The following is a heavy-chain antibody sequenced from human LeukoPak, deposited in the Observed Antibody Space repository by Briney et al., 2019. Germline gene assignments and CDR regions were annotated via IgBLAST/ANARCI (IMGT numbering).Heavy chain of an antibody. CDR3: VKWDVDTAMVGYYFDY. D-gene: IGHD5-18*01. J-gene: IGHJ4*02. Sequence: GGSLRLSCSASGFTFSSYAMHWVRQAPGKGLEYVSAISSNGGSTYYADSVKGRFTISRDNSKNTLYLQMSSLRAEDTAVYYRVKWDVDTAMVGYYFDYWGQGTLVTVSS. CDR2: ISSNGGST. CDR1: GFTFSSYA. V-gene: IGHV3-64D*06.